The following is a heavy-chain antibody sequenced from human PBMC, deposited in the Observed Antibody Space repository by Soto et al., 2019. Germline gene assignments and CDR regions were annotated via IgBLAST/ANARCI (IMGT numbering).Heavy chain of an antibody. CDR1: GFTFDDYA. CDR3: AKDIAQVAEAGQFDY. CDR2: ISWNSGSI. D-gene: IGHD6-19*01. Sequence: EVQLVESGGGLVQPGRSLRLSCAASGFTFDDYAMHWVRQAPGKGLEWVSGISWNSGSIGYADSVKGRFTISRDNAKNSLYLQMNSLRAEDTALYYCAKDIAQVAEAGQFDYWGQGTLVTVSS. V-gene: IGHV3-9*01. J-gene: IGHJ4*02.